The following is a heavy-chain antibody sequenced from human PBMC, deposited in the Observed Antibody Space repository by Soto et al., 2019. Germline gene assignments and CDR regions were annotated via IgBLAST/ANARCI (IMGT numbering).Heavy chain of an antibody. D-gene: IGHD1-1*01. Sequence: GGSLRLSCAASGFTFSSYAMSWVRQAPGKGLEWVSGIHGNGDRTYYADSVKGRFTISRDNAKNTLYLQMNSLRAEDTAVYYCARATTQARYGMDVWGQGTTVTVSS. CDR1: GFTFSSYA. J-gene: IGHJ6*02. CDR3: ARATTQARYGMDV. CDR2: IHGNGDRT. V-gene: IGHV3-23*01.